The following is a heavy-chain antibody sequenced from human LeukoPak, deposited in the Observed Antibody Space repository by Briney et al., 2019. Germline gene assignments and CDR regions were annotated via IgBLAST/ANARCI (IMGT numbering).Heavy chain of an antibody. D-gene: IGHD6-13*01. CDR1: GFTFSSYA. CDR3: AKGCSKQRLVYFDY. V-gene: IGHV3-23*01. CDR2: ISGSGGST. Sequence: SGGSLRLSCAASGFTFSSYAMSWVRQAPGKGLEWVSVISGSGGSTYYADSVKGRFTISRDNSKNTLYLQMNSLRAEDTAVYYCAKGCSKQRLVYFDYWGQGTLVTVSS. J-gene: IGHJ4*02.